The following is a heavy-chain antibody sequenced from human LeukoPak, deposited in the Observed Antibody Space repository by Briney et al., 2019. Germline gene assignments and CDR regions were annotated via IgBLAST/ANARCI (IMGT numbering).Heavy chain of an antibody. V-gene: IGHV4-39*01. CDR2: TYYSGST. Sequence: PSETLSLTCTVSGGSISSSNYYWGGFRQPPGKGLVWIGSTYYSGSTYYTPSLKSRATISVDTSKNQFSLKLSSVTAADTAVYYCARPDSGTYVARAFDIWGQGTLVSVSS. J-gene: IGHJ3*02. CDR1: GGSISSSNYY. D-gene: IGHD1-26*01. CDR3: ARPDSGTYVARAFDI.